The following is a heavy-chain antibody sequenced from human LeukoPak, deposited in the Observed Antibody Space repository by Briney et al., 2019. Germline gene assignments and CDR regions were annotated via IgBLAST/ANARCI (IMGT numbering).Heavy chain of an antibody. J-gene: IGHJ4*02. D-gene: IGHD1-26*01. V-gene: IGHV4-38-2*02. CDR2: TYHSGTS. Sequence: SETLSLTCTVSGYSISNGYYWGWIRRPPGKGLEWIGTTYHSGTSYYNPSLKSRVTISVDTSKNQLSLKLSSVTAADTAVYYCASWGATHHYFDSWGRGTLVTVSS. CDR1: GYSISNGYY. CDR3: ASWGATHHYFDS.